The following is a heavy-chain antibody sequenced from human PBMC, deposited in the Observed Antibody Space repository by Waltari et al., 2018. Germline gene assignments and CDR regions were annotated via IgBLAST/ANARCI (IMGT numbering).Heavy chain of an antibody. J-gene: IGHJ4*02. CDR3: ARVLIGTSGLNFDS. D-gene: IGHD3-9*01. CDR2: IYYSGSS. CDR1: YWSISSRSYY. Sequence: QQESGPSLVKPSETLSLTCTVSYWSISSRSYYWGWIRLAPGKGLEWIGHIYYSGSSYHNPSLKSRITMVDSSKNQCSLTLSSVTAADTAVYYCARVLIGTSGLNFDSWGQGSLVTVSS. V-gene: IGHV4-39*07.